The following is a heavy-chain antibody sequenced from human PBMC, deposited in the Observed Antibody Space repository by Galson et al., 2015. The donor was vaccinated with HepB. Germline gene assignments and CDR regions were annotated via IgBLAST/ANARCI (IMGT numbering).Heavy chain of an antibody. Sequence: SVKVSCKASGYTSTSYGISWVRQAPGQGLEWMGWISAYSGNTNYAQKLQGRVTMTTDTSTSTAYMELRSLRSDDTAVCYCARGGSAVTHYDFWSGYYTGGYYYGMDVWGQGTTVTVSS. CDR2: ISAYSGNT. J-gene: IGHJ6*02. CDR1: GYTSTSYG. D-gene: IGHD3-3*01. V-gene: IGHV1-18*01. CDR3: ARGGSAVTHYDFWSGYYTGGYYYGMDV.